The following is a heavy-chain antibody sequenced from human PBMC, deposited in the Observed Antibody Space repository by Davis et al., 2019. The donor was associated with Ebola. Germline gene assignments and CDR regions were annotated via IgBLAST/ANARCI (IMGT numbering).Heavy chain of an antibody. Sequence: GESLKISCAASGFTFSSYAMNWVRQAPGKGLEWVSVISASGASTYYADSVKGRFTISRDNSKNTLYLQMNSLRVEDTAVYYCAKDSTPAGGYYYYYGMDVWGTGTTVTVSS. CDR3: AKDSTPAGGYYYYYGMDV. CDR2: ISASGAST. V-gene: IGHV3-23*01. D-gene: IGHD3-16*01. J-gene: IGHJ6*04. CDR1: GFTFSSYA.